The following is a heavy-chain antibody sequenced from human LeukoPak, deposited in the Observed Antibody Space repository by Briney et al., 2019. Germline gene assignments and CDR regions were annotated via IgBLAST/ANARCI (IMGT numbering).Heavy chain of an antibody. V-gene: IGHV3-23*01. CDR3: AKRGNANSFFDP. CDR2: LSGSGDIT. CDR1: GFTFSNYG. D-gene: IGHD2/OR15-2a*01. J-gene: IGHJ5*02. Sequence: GGSLRLSCAASGFTFSNYGMYWVRQAPGKGLEWVSGLSGSGDITYYTDSVKGRFTISRDNSKNTLYLEMNNLRAEDTALYYCAKRGNANSFFDPWGQGTLVTVSS.